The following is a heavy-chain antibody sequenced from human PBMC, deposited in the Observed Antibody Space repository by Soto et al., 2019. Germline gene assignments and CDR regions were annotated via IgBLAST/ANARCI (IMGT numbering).Heavy chain of an antibody. CDR2: VSGSGGAT. D-gene: IGHD1-26*01. J-gene: IGHJ4*02. CDR1: GFAFNTYA. Sequence: EVHLLESGGGLVRPGGSLTLSCSASGFAFNTYAMSWVRQAPGRGLEWVSGVSGSGGATYYADSVKGRFSVSRDKSKNTLYLQMNSLRAEDTAIYYCARGMRRWELLGHWGQGTPVTVSS. V-gene: IGHV3-23*01. CDR3: ARGMRRWELLGH.